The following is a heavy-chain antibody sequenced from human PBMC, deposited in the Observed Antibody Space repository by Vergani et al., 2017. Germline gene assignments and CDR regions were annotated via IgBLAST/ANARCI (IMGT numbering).Heavy chain of an antibody. Sequence: QVQLVQSGAEVKKPGASVKVSCKVSGYTLTELSMHWVRQAPGKGLEWMGGFDPEDGETIYAQKFQGRVTMTEDTSTDTAYMELSSLRSEDTAVYYCARDEYYDILTGYSARFIYYYYYGMDVWGQGTTVTVSS. D-gene: IGHD3-9*01. CDR2: FDPEDGET. J-gene: IGHJ6*02. CDR3: ARDEYYDILTGYSARFIYYYYYGMDV. V-gene: IGHV1-24*01. CDR1: GYTLTELS.